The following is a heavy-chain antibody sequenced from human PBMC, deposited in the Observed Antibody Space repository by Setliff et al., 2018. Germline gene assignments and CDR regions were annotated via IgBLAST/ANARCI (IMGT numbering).Heavy chain of an antibody. V-gene: IGHV4-4*02. CDR3: ARYPRRGNGWYPYYVDV. J-gene: IGHJ6*03. D-gene: IGHD6-19*01. CDR2: IYHDGNN. Sequence: SETLSLTCAVSGASINSLSWWSWVRQPPGKGPEWIGKIYHDGNNNNHPSVHYDPSLKSRATVSVDTSTSQFSLRLTSVTAADSAVYFCARYPRRGNGWYPYYVDVWGKGTTVTVSS. CDR1: GASINSLSW.